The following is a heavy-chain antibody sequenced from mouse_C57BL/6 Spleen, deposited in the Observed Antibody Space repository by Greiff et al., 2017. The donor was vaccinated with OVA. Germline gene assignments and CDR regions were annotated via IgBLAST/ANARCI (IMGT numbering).Heavy chain of an antibody. CDR3: ASPPSNGAWVAY. D-gene: IGHD4-1*01. CDR2: IYPGDGDT. V-gene: IGHV1-82*01. Sequence: QVQLQQSGPELVKPGASVKISCKASGYAFSSSWMNWVKQRPGKGLEWIGRIYPGDGDTNYNGKFKGKATLTADKSSSTAYMQLSSLTSEDSAVDFCASPPSNGAWVAYWGQGTLVTVSA. CDR1: GYAFSSSW. J-gene: IGHJ3*01.